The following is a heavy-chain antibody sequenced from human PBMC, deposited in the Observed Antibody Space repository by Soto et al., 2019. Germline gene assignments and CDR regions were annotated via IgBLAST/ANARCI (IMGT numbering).Heavy chain of an antibody. D-gene: IGHD2-15*01. CDR3: ARPDCSGGSCYSFAFDI. V-gene: IGHV5-51*01. CDR1: GYSFTSYW. Sequence: GESLKISCKGSGYSFTSYWIGWVRQMPGKGLEWMGIIYPGDSDTRYSPSFQGQVTISADKSISTAYLQWSSLKASDTAMYYCARPDCSGGSCYSFAFDIWGQGTMVTVSS. CDR2: IYPGDSDT. J-gene: IGHJ3*02.